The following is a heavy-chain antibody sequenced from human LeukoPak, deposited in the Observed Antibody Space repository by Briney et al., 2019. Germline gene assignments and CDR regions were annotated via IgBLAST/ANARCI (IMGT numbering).Heavy chain of an antibody. Sequence: SGGSLRLSCAASGFTFSSYGMHWVRQAPGKGLEWVAVISYDGSNKYYADSVKGRFTISRDNSKNTLYLQMNSLRAEDTAVYYCAKGRSWDGYNYPGGYFDYWGQGTLVTVSS. CDR1: GFTFSSYG. V-gene: IGHV3-30*18. CDR2: ISYDGSNK. CDR3: AKGRSWDGYNYPGGYFDY. D-gene: IGHD5-24*01. J-gene: IGHJ4*02.